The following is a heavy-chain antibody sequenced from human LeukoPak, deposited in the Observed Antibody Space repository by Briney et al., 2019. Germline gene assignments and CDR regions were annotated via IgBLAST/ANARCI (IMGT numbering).Heavy chain of an antibody. D-gene: IGHD6-13*01. J-gene: IGHJ4*02. CDR2: IYPGDSDT. CDR3: ARLGGSSWQAARY. V-gene: IGHV5-51*01. Sequence: GESLKISCQASGYIFSNYWIGWVRQMPGKGLEWMAIIYPGDSDTRYSPSFQGQVTISADKSISTAYLQWSSLKASDTAMYYCARLGGSSWQAARYWGQGTLVTVSS. CDR1: GYIFSNYW.